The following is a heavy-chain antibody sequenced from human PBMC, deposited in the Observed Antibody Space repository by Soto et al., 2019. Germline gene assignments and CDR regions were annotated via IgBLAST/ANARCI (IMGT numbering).Heavy chain of an antibody. CDR1: GGTFSSYA. V-gene: IGHV1-69*13. J-gene: IGHJ6*02. Sequence: SVKVSCKASGGTFSSYAISWVRQAPGQGLEWMGGILPIFGTANYAQKFQGRVTITADESTSTAYMELSSLRSEDTAVYYCARGWCSGGSCNTGGMDVWGQGTMVTVSS. CDR2: ILPIFGTA. D-gene: IGHD2-15*01. CDR3: ARGWCSGGSCNTGGMDV.